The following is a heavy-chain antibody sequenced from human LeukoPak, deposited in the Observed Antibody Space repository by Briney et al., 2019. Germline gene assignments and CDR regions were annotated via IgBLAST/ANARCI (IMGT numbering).Heavy chain of an antibody. CDR1: GFTFRNYV. CDR2: TSSDLNVK. J-gene: IGHJ4*02. Sequence: GGSLRLSCAASGFTFRNYVIHWVRQAPSKGLEWVAVTSSDLNVKLYADSVKGRFTSSRDNSRSTLYLQMNSLRPEDTAIYYCAREGYYGSGSPPSLYFDYWGQGTLVTVSS. V-gene: IGHV3-30-3*01. CDR3: AREGYYGSGSPPSLYFDY. D-gene: IGHD3-10*01.